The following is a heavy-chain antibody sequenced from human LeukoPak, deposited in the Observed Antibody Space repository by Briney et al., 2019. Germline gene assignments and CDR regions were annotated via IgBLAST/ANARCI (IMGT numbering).Heavy chain of an antibody. V-gene: IGHV4-4*07. CDR1: GGSINSYY. Sequence: SETLSLTCTVSGGSINSYYWSWIRLPAGKGLEWIGRIYTSGSTNYNPSLKSRVTISVDKSKNQFSLKLSSVTAADTAVYYCATAIDYSNYGYFYYYMDVWGKGTTVTVSS. CDR2: IYTSGST. CDR3: ATAIDYSNYGYFYYYMDV. D-gene: IGHD4-11*01. J-gene: IGHJ6*03.